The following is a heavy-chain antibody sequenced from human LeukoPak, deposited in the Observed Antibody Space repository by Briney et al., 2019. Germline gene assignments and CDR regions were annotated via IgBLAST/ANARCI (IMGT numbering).Heavy chain of an antibody. D-gene: IGHD1-26*01. V-gene: IGHV3-66*01. J-gene: IGHJ4*02. CDR1: GFTFSSYG. CDR3: ARLDSGSYSFDN. CDR2: IYSGGST. Sequence: GGSLRLSCAASGFTFSSYGMHWVRQAPGKGLEWVSVIYSGGSTYYADSVKGRFTISRDNSKNTLYLQMNSLRAEDTAVYYCARLDSGSYSFDNWGQGTLVTVPS.